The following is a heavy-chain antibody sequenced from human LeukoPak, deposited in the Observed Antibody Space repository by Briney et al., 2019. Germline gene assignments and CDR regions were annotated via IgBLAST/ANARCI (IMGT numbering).Heavy chain of an antibody. CDR2: ISHSGST. V-gene: IGHV4-30-2*01. CDR1: GGSICSGGYS. CDR3: ARYSSTWPYWYFDL. Sequence: SQTLSLTCAVSGGSICSGGYSWSWIRQPPGKGLEWIGYISHSGSTYYNPSHKSRVTISLDRSKNQISLKLTSVTAADTAVYYCARYSSTWPYWYFDLWGRGTRVTVPS. D-gene: IGHD6-13*01. J-gene: IGHJ2*01.